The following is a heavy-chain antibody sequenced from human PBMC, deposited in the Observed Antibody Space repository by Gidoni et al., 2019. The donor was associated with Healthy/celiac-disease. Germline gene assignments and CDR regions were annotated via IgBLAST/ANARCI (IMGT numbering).Heavy chain of an antibody. Sequence: GGSISSSSYYWGWIRQPPGKGLEWSGSIYYSGSTYYNPSLKSRVTISVDTSKNQFSLKLSSVTAADTAVYYCARLEDLVWGWFDPWGQGTLVTVSS. V-gene: IGHV4-39*01. J-gene: IGHJ5*02. D-gene: IGHD7-27*01. CDR1: GGSISSSSYY. CDR3: ARLEDLVWGWFDP. CDR2: IYYSGST.